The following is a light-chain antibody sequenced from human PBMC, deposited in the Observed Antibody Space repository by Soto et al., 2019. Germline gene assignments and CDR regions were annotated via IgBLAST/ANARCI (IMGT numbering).Light chain of an antibody. CDR3: SSYAGSDNFV. J-gene: IGLJ1*01. CDR2: ELS. V-gene: IGLV2-8*01. Sequence: QSAPTQPPSASGSPGQSVTISCTGTSSDVGANNDYVSWYQQHPGKAPKLMIYELSKRPPGVPDRFSGSKSGNTASLTVAGLQADDEADYYCSSYAGSDNFVFGTGTKLTVL. CDR1: SSDVGANNDY.